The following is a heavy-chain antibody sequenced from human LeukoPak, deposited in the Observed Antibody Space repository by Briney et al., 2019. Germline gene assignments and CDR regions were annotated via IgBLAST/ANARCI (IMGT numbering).Heavy chain of an antibody. CDR2: IWYDGSNK. CDR1: GFTFSSYG. CDR3: ARDRGYGDLVYGMDV. D-gene: IGHD4-17*01. V-gene: IGHV3-33*01. Sequence: PGRSLRLSCAASGFTFSSYGMHWIRQAPGKGLEWVAVIWYDGSNKYYADSVKGRFTISRDNSKNTLYLQMNSLRAEDTAVYYCARDRGYGDLVYGMDVWGQGTTVTVS. J-gene: IGHJ6*02.